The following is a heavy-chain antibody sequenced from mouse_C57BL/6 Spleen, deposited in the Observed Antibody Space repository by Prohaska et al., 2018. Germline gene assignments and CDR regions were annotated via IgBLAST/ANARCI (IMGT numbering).Heavy chain of an antibody. V-gene: IGHV9-3*01. Sequence: QIQLVQSGPELKKPGETVKISCKASGYTFTTYGMSWVKQAPGKGLKWMGWINTYSGVPTYADDFKGRFAFSLETSASTAYLQINNLKNEDTATYFCARKGEGYWGQGTTLTVSS. CDR1: GYTFTTYG. CDR3: ARKGEGY. CDR2: INTYSGVP. J-gene: IGHJ2*01.